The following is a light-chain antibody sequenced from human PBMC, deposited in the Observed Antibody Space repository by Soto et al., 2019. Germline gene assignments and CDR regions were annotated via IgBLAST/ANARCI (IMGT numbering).Light chain of an antibody. J-gene: IGKJ5*01. CDR2: GAS. CDR3: QQYKIWPPWT. CDR1: QSVSSN. V-gene: IGKV3-15*01. Sequence: EIVMTQSPATLSVSPGERATLSCRASQSVSSNLAWYQQKPGQAPRLLIYGASTRATGIPARFSGSGSGTEFTLTISSLQSEDFAVYYCQQYKIWPPWTFGQGTRLEIK.